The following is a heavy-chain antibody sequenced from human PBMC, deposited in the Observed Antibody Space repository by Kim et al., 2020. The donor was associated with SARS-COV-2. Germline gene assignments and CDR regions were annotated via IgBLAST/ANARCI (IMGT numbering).Heavy chain of an antibody. V-gene: IGHV3-30-3*01. CDR2: ISYDGRNK. Sequence: GGSLRLSCAASGLNFDSSAMNWVHQTPGKGLEWVAVISYDGRNKDYADSVKGRFTISRDNSKSTLYLEMNSLRVEDTALYYCARGNYYESMTLSDYDNGMDVWGQGTTVTVSS. CDR1: GLNFDSSA. CDR3: ARGNYYESMTLSDYDNGMDV. D-gene: IGHD3-22*01. J-gene: IGHJ6*02.